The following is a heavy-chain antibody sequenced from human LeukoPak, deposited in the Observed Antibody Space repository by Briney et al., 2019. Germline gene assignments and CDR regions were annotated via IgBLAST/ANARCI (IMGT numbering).Heavy chain of an antibody. CDR2: IKQDGSEK. CDR3: ARRRTPHYYYMDV. Sequence: GGSLRLSCAASGFTVSSDYMSWVRQAPGKGLEWVANIKQDGSEKYYVDSVKGRFTISRDNAKNSLYLQMNSLRAEDTAVYYCARRRTPHYYYMDVWGKGTTVTVSS. CDR1: GFTVSSDY. J-gene: IGHJ6*03. V-gene: IGHV3-7*01.